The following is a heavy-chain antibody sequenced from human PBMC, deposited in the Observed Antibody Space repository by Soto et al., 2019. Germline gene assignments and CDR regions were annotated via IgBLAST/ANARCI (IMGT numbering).Heavy chain of an antibody. J-gene: IGHJ4*02. CDR2: TNGNLGTS. V-gene: IGHV1-69*06. D-gene: IGHD4-17*01. CDR1: GGTFSSYP. CDR3: AGRDSHGYFRYFDN. Sequence: QVQLVQSGAEVKRPGSSVKVSCKASGGTFSSYPISWVRQAPGQGLEWMGGTNGNLGTSTYAQKFRGRLTITTDISTTTAYMELSRLASEDAAVYCCAGRDSHGYFRYFDNWGQGTLVTVSS.